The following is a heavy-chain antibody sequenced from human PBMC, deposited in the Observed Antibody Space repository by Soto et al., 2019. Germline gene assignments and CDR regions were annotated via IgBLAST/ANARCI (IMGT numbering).Heavy chain of an antibody. Sequence: QAQLMQSGAEVKKPGSSVKVSCKASGGTFSGYAINWVRQAPGQGLVRMGGIIPLLGITDYGQKFQGRITIAADESTGTAYMDLRGLRAEDTAVYYCARDPRSITGTTSAEDFQHWGQGTLVSVSS. CDR1: GGTFSGYA. CDR3: ARDPRSITGTTSAEDFQH. CDR2: IIPLLGIT. V-gene: IGHV1-69*01. D-gene: IGHD1-20*01. J-gene: IGHJ1*01.